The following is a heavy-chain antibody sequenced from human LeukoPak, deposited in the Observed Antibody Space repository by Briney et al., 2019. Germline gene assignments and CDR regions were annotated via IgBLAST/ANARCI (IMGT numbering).Heavy chain of an antibody. CDR3: ARGDRSMVTPFDY. Sequence: SETLSLTCAVYGGSFSGYYWSWIRQPPGKGLEWIGYIYYSGSTNYNPSLKSRVTISVDTSKNQFSLKLTSVTAADTAVYYCARGDRSMVTPFDYWGQGTLVTVSS. CDR1: GGSFSGYY. CDR2: IYYSGST. V-gene: IGHV4-59*01. D-gene: IGHD5-18*01. J-gene: IGHJ4*02.